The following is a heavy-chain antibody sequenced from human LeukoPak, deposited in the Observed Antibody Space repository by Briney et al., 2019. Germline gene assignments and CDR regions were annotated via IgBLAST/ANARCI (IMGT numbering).Heavy chain of an antibody. CDR2: IYTSGST. V-gene: IGHV4-61*02. Sequence: PSETLSLTCTVSGGSISSGSYYWRWLRQPAGKGLEWIGRIYTSGSTNYNPSLKSRVTISVDTSKNQFSLKLSSVTAADTAVYYCARGTDTAMASWGQGTLVTVSS. CDR1: GGSISSGSYY. D-gene: IGHD5-18*01. CDR3: ARGTDTAMAS. J-gene: IGHJ5*02.